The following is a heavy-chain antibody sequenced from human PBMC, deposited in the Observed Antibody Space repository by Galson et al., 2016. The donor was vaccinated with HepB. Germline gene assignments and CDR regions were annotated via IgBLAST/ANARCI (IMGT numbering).Heavy chain of an antibody. Sequence: SLRLSCAASGFPFSNYAMSWVRHAPGKGLEWVSSISSSSSYTYYAESVKGRFTISRDDAKSSLFLQMNSLRAEDTSVYYCARERDYTSSWYDYWGQGTLVTVSS. CDR1: GFPFSNYA. CDR2: ISSSSSYT. CDR3: ARERDYTSSWYDY. D-gene: IGHD6-13*01. V-gene: IGHV3-21*01. J-gene: IGHJ4*02.